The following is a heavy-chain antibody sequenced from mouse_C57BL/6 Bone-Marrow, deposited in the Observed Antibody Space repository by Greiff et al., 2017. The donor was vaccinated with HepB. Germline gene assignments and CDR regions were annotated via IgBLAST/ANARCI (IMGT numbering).Heavy chain of an antibody. J-gene: IGHJ1*03. Sequence: QVQLQQPGTELVKPGASVKLSCKASGYTFTSYWMHWVKQRPGQGLEWIGNINPSNGGTNYNEKFKSKATLTVDKSSSTAYMPLSSLTSEDSAVYYCARSTTTVVAHWYFDVWGTGTTVTVSS. CDR1: GYTFTSYW. D-gene: IGHD1-1*01. V-gene: IGHV1-53*01. CDR2: INPSNGGT. CDR3: ARSTTTVVAHWYFDV.